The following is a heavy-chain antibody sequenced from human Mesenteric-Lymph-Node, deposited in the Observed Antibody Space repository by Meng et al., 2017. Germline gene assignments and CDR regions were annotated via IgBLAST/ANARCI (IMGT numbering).Heavy chain of an antibody. CDR3: ARASYGSGSPLGESWFDP. J-gene: IGHJ5*02. Sequence: CHGRRGSSTPPAVPRTVSAGSISGCGFVWSWIRQHPGKGLEWIGYIHSSGRTYYNPSLRSRLTISVDTSKNQFTRKLSSETAAERAVYYCARASYGSGSPLGESWFDPWGQGTLVTVSS. CDR2: IHSSGRT. V-gene: IGHV4-31*03. D-gene: IGHD3-10*01. CDR1: AGSISGCGFV.